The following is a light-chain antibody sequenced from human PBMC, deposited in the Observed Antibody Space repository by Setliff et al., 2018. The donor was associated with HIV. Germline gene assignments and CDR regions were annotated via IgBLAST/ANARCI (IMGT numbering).Light chain of an antibody. CDR2: EVS. V-gene: IGLV2-14*01. J-gene: IGLJ1*01. CDR3: CSYTSRNTDV. CDR1: SSDVGAYNY. Sequence: QSVLTQPPSVSGAPGQTVTISCTGTSSDVGAYNYVSWYQQYPGKAPKLMIYEVSNRPSGVSNRFSGSKSGNTASLTISGLQAEDEADYYCCSYTSRNTDVFGTGTKVTVL.